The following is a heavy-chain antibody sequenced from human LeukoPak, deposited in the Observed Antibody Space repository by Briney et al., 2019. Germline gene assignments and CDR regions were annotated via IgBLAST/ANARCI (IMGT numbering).Heavy chain of an antibody. CDR3: ARIKRPVNLAARPGRDAFDI. CDR1: GGTFSDYA. J-gene: IGHJ3*02. D-gene: IGHD6-6*01. Sequence: SVKVSCKASGGTFSDYAINWVRQAPGQGLEWMGGIIPIFGTANYAQKFQGRVTITADESASTAYMELSSLRSEDTALYYCARIKRPVNLAARPGRDAFDIWGQGTMVTISS. CDR2: IIPIFGTA. V-gene: IGHV1-69*13.